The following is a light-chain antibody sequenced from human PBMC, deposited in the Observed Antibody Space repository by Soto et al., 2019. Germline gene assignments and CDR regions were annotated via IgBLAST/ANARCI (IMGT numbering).Light chain of an antibody. CDR1: QSVLYSSNNKNY. CDR3: QQYFGTPPIT. J-gene: IGKJ5*01. V-gene: IGKV4-1*01. Sequence: DIVMTQSPDSLAVSLGERATINCKSSQSVLYSSNNKNYLAWYQQKPGQPPRLLIYWASTRESGVPDRFSGSGSGTDFTLTITSLQAEDVAVYYCQQYFGTPPITFGQGTRLEIK. CDR2: WAS.